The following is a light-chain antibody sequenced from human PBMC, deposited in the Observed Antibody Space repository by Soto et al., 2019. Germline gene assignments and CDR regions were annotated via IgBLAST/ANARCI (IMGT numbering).Light chain of an antibody. CDR3: QQRSNWPPVT. V-gene: IGKV3-11*01. CDR2: DAY. CDR1: QSVSSSY. Sequence: VLTQSPGTLSLSAGERATLSCRASQSVSSSYLAWYQQKPGQAPRLLIYDAYNRACGIPARFSGSGSGTDFTPTISSLDPEDFAVYYCQQRSNWPPVTCGGGTKVDIK. J-gene: IGKJ4*01.